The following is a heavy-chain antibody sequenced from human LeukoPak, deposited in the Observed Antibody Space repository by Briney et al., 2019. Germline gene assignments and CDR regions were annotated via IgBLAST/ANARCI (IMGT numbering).Heavy chain of an antibody. CDR2: IYYSGST. J-gene: IGHJ4*02. V-gene: IGHV4-30-4*01. D-gene: IGHD1-26*01. Sequence: ASETLSLTCTVSGGSISGGDYYWSWIRQPPGKGLEWIGYIYYSGSTYYNPSLKSRVTISVDTSKNQFSLKLSSVTAADTAVYYCARVHYSGSYYFDYLGQGTLVTVSS. CDR1: GGSISGGDYY. CDR3: ARVHYSGSYYFDY.